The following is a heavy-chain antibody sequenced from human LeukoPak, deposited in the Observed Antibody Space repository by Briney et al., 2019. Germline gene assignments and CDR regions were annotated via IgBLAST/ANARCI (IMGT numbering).Heavy chain of an antibody. V-gene: IGHV3-20*01. Sequence: PGGSLRLSCAASGFIFDDYGMSWVRQTPGKGLEWVSGINWNGGSTSYADSVKGRFTISRDNAKNSLYLQMNSLRAEDTALYHCARSMNVRTDPRSPYYFDYWGQGTLVTVSS. CDR1: GFIFDDYG. CDR3: ARSMNVRTDPRSPYYFDY. J-gene: IGHJ4*02. CDR2: INWNGGST. D-gene: IGHD1-14*01.